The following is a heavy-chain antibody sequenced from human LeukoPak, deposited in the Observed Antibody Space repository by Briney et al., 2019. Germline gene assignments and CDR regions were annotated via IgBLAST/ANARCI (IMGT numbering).Heavy chain of an antibody. CDR3: ASLGVPAAIHYFDY. CDR1: GGSVSSVNYY. CDR2: RHYSGST. V-gene: IGHV4-61*01. Sequence: SDTLSLTCTVSGGSVSSVNYYWSWIRQPPGKGLEWIGYRHYSGSTNYNPSLKSRVTISVDTSKNQFSLKLSSVTAADTAVYYCASLGVPAAIHYFDYWGQGTLVTVSS. J-gene: IGHJ4*02. D-gene: IGHD2-2*01.